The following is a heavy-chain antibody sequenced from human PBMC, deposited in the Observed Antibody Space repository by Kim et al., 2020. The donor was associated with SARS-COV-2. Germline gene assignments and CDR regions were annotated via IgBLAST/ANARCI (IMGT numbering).Heavy chain of an antibody. V-gene: IGHV3-15*01. D-gene: IGHD2-2*01. CDR1: GFTFSNAW. J-gene: IGHJ6*02. CDR2: IKSKTDGGTT. Sequence: GGSLRLSCAASGFTFSNAWMSWVRQAPGKGLEWVGRIKSKTDGGTTEYAAPVKGRFTISRDDSKNTLYLQMNSLKTEDTAVYYCTTGGSTSWKYYYYYYGMDVWGQGTTVTVSS. CDR3: TTGGSTSWKYYYYYYGMDV.